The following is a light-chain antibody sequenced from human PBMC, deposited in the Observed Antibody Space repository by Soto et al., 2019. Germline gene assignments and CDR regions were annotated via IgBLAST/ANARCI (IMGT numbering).Light chain of an antibody. CDR2: DAS. CDR3: QQRSNWPPIT. J-gene: IGKJ5*01. V-gene: IGKV3-11*01. Sequence: EIVLTQSPGTLSLSPGERATLPCSASQSVSSYLAWYQQKPGQAPRLLIYDASNRATGIPARFSGSGSGTDFTFTISSLEPEDFAVYYCQQRSNWPPITFGQGTRLEI. CDR1: QSVSSY.